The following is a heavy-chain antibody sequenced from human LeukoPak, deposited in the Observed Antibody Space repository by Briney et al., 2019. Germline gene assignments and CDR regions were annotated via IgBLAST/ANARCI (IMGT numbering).Heavy chain of an antibody. V-gene: IGHV4-61*02. CDR1: GGSLSSGSDY. J-gene: IGHJ4*02. CDR3: ARGRYYYDSSGYGYYFDY. CDR2: IYASGST. Sequence: PSETLSLTCTVSGGSLSSGSDYWSWLRQSAGKGLEWIGRIYASGSTNYNPSLKSRVTISVDTSKNQFSLKLSSVTAADTAVYYCARGRYYYDSSGYGYYFDYWGQGTLVTVSS. D-gene: IGHD3-22*01.